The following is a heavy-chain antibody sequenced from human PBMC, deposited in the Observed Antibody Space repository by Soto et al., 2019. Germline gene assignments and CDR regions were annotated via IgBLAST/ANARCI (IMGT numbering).Heavy chain of an antibody. Sequence: QVQLQESGPGLVKPSETLSLTCTVSGVSSTNHYWSWIRQPPGKGLEWIGYSYYNGNTNYIPSLKGRVTMSVDTSMSQISLKLTAVTTADTVVYYWTRANWYSEYWGQGTLVTVSS. CDR2: SYYNGNT. CDR3: TRANWYSEY. CDR1: GVSSTNHY. D-gene: IGHD7-27*01. J-gene: IGHJ4*02. V-gene: IGHV4-59*11.